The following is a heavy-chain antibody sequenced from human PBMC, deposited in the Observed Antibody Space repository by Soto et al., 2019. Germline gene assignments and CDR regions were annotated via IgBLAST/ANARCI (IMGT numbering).Heavy chain of an antibody. D-gene: IGHD6-13*01. CDR1: GFTFSSYG. Sequence: GGSLRLSCAASGFTFSSYGMHWVRQAPGKGLEWVAVTWYDGSNKYYADSVKGRFTISRDNSKNTLYLQMNSLRAEDTAVYYCAREGIAAPPKNYYYYGMDGWGQGTTVSVAS. J-gene: IGHJ6*02. CDR2: TWYDGSNK. V-gene: IGHV3-33*01. CDR3: AREGIAAPPKNYYYYGMDG.